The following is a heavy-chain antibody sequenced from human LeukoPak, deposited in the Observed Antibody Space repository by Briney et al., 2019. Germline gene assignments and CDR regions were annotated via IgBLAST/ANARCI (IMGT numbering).Heavy chain of an antibody. CDR3: VRDTGDYVIDY. J-gene: IGHJ4*02. D-gene: IGHD4-17*01. Sequence: EASVKVSCKAFGGTFSSYAISWVRQAPGQGLEWMGGIIPIFGTANYAQKFQGRVTITADESTSTAYMELSSLRSEDTAVYYCVRDTGDYVIDYWGQGTLVTVSS. V-gene: IGHV1-69*13. CDR2: IIPIFGTA. CDR1: GGTFSSYA.